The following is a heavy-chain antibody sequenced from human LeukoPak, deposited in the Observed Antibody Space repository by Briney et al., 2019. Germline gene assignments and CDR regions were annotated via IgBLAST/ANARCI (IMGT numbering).Heavy chain of an antibody. CDR3: ARRQQYYYGDMDV. Sequence: SETLSLTCAVYGGSLSGYYWSWIRQPPGKGLEWIGEINHSGSTNYNPSLKSRVTISVDTSKNQFSLKLSSVTAADTAVYYCARRQQYYYGDMDVWGKGTTVTVSS. CDR2: INHSGST. D-gene: IGHD3-10*01. V-gene: IGHV4-34*01. J-gene: IGHJ6*03. CDR1: GGSLSGYY.